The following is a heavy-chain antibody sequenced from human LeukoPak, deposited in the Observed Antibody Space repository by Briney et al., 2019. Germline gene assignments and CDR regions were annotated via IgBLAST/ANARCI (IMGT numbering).Heavy chain of an antibody. Sequence: SETLSLTCAVYGGSFSGYYWSWIRQPPGKGLEWIGEINHSGSTNYNPSLKSRATISVDTSKNQLSLKVNSMTAADTAVYYCARGGTSETYSYYFDLWGQGTLVTVSS. V-gene: IGHV4-34*01. CDR1: GGSFSGYY. CDR3: ARGGTSETYSYYFDL. D-gene: IGHD4-11*01. J-gene: IGHJ4*02. CDR2: INHSGST.